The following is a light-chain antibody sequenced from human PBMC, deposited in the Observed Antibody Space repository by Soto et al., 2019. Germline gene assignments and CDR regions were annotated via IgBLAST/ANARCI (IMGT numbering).Light chain of an antibody. V-gene: IGLV4-69*01. CDR3: QTWGTGIRV. J-gene: IGLJ3*02. CDR1: RGHSSHA. Sequence: QPVLTQLPSASASLGASVKLTCTLSRGHSSHAIAWHQQQPDKGPRFLMKVNSDGSHITGDGIPDRFSGSSSGSERYLTISSLQSEDEADYYCQTWGTGIRVFGGGTKLTVL. CDR2: VNSDGSH.